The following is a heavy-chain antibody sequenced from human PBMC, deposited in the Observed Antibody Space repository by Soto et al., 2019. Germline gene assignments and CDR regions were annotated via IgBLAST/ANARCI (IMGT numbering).Heavy chain of an antibody. CDR3: ARGLGYSYGPEY. CDR1: GFTFSRYA. J-gene: IGHJ4*02. Sequence: EVQLVESGGGLVQPGGSLRLSCAASGFTFSRYAMYWVRQAPGKGLEYVSVISSNGGSTHYANSVKGRFTISRDNSKNTLYLQMGSLRAEDIAVYYCARGLGYSYGPEYCGQGTLVTVSS. CDR2: ISSNGGST. V-gene: IGHV3-64*01. D-gene: IGHD5-18*01.